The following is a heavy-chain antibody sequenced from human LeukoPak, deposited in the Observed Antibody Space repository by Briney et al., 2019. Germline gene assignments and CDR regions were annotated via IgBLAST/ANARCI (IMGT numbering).Heavy chain of an antibody. CDR2: ISSTSSTI. CDR3: ARDPPHGMDV. Sequence: GGSLRLSCAASGFTFANYNFYWVRQAPGKGLEWVSYISSTSSTIYYADSMKGRFTISRDNAKNSLYLQMNSLRAEDTAVYYCARDPPHGMDVWGQGTTVTVSS. CDR1: GFTFANYN. V-gene: IGHV3-48*01. J-gene: IGHJ6*02.